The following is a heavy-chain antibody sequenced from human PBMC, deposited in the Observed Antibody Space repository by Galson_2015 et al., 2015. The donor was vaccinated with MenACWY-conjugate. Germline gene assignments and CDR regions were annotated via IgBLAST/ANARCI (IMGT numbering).Heavy chain of an antibody. CDR1: GFSLSTSGVG. CDR3: AHRAVAVKRVAWFDP. Sequence: PALVKPTQPLTLPCTFSGFSLSTSGVGVGWIRQPPGKALEWLALIYWDDDKRYSPSLKSRLTITKDTSKNQVVLTMTNMDPVDTATYYCAHRAVAVKRVAWFDPWGQGTLVTVSS. J-gene: IGHJ5*02. D-gene: IGHD6-19*01. V-gene: IGHV2-5*02. CDR2: IYWDDDK.